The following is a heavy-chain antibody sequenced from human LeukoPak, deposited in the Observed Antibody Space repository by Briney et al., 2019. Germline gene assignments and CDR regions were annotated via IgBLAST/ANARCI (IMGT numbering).Heavy chain of an antibody. V-gene: IGHV3-30*03. J-gene: IGHJ4*02. Sequence: GGSLRLSCAASGFTFSSYGMHWVRQAPGKGLEWVAVISYDGSNKYYADSVKGRFTISRDNSKNTLYLQMNSLRAEDTAVYYCARDLEPPYYDYVWGSYRYLGLSPRAGFDYWGQGTLVTVSS. D-gene: IGHD3-16*02. CDR3: ARDLEPPYYDYVWGSYRYLGLSPRAGFDY. CDR2: ISYDGSNK. CDR1: GFTFSSYG.